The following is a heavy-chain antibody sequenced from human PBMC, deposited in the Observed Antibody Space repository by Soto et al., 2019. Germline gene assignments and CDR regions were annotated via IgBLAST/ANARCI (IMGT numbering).Heavy chain of an antibody. D-gene: IGHD3-10*01. V-gene: IGHV1-18*04. CDR2: IGAYNGNT. CDR1: GYTFTSYG. CDR3: AKTITMVRGAIIPYYYYGMDV. Sequence: ASVKVSCKASGYTFTSYGISWVRQAPGQGLEWMGWIGAYNGNTNYAQKLQGRVTMTTDTSTSTAYMELRSLRSDDTAVYYCAKTITMVRGAIIPYYYYGMDVWGQGTTGTVSS. J-gene: IGHJ6*02.